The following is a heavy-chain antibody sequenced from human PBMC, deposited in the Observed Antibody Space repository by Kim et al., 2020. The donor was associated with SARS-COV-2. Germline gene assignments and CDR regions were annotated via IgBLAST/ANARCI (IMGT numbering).Heavy chain of an antibody. D-gene: IGHD2-2*01. CDR3: ARAPPRYCSSTSCYVSGLWKIGY. Sequence: GGSLRLSCAASGFTFSSYGMHWVRQAPGKGLEWVAVISYDGSNKYYADSVKGRFTISRDNSKNTLYLQMNSLRAEDTAVYYCARAPPRYCSSTSCYVSGLWKIGYWGQGTLVTVSS. J-gene: IGHJ4*02. V-gene: IGHV3-33*05. CDR1: GFTFSSYG. CDR2: ISYDGSNK.